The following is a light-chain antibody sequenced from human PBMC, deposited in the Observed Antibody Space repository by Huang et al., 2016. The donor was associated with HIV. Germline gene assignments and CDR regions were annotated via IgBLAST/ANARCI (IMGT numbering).Light chain of an antibody. Sequence: IQLTQSPSSLSASVGDRVTITCRASQGISSYLAWFQQKPGKAPKLLIYAASTLQRGVPSRLSGSGSGTDFTLTISSLQPEDFATYYCQQFHTYPRTFGGGTKVEIK. CDR1: QGISSY. CDR3: QQFHTYPRT. J-gene: IGKJ4*01. CDR2: AAS. V-gene: IGKV1-9*01.